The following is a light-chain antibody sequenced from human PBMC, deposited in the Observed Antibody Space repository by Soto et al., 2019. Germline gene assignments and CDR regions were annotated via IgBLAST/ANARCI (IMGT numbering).Light chain of an antibody. J-gene: IGKJ4*01. CDR3: QQSYSTPLT. V-gene: IGKV1-39*01. CDR2: AAS. CDR1: QSISSY. Sequence: DIQMTQSPCALSASVVDRFTITFLASQSISSYLNWYQQKPGKAPKLLIYAASTLQSGVPSRFSGSGSGTDFTLTISSLQPEDFATYYCQQSYSTPLTFGGGTKVDIK.